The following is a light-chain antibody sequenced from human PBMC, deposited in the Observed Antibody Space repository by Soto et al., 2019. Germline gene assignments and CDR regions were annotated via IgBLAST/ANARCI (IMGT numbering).Light chain of an antibody. J-gene: IGKJ1*01. V-gene: IGKV3-20*01. CDR3: HQYGSSSWT. CDR1: QSVSSSY. Sequence: EIVLTQSPGTLSLSPGDRATLSCRASQSVSSSYLAWYQQKPGQAPRLLIYGASSRATGIPDRFSGSGSGTDFTLTISRLEPEDFAVYYCHQYGSSSWTFGQGTKVDIK. CDR2: GAS.